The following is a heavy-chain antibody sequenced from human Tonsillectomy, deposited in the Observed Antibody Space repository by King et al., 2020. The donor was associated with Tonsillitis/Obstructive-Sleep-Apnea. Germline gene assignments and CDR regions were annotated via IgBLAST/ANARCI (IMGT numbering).Heavy chain of an antibody. D-gene: IGHD3/OR15-3a*01. CDR2: IYYSGST. CDR3: AREGWTEGPSPTGYYYYYYMDV. J-gene: IGHJ6*03. V-gene: IGHV4-61*01. CDR1: GGSVSSGSHY. Sequence: QLQESGPGLVKPSETLSLTCTVSGGSVSSGSHYWSWIRQPPGKGLEWIGYIYYSGSTNYSPSLKSRVTISVDTSNNLLSLKLSSVTAADTAVYYCAREGWTEGPSPTGYYYYYYMDVWGKGTTVTVSS.